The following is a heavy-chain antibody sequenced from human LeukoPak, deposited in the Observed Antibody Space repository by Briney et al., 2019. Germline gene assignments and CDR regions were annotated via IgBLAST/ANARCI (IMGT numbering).Heavy chain of an antibody. V-gene: IGHV3-9*01. CDR2: ISWNSGSI. CDR1: GFTFDDYA. Sequence: GGSLRLSCAASGFTFDDYAMHWVRQAPGKGLEWVSGISWNSGSIGYADSVKGRFTISRDNAKNSLYLQMNSLRVEDTAVYYCARVGAMSSSWLLHWGQGTLVIVSS. J-gene: IGHJ4*02. CDR3: ARVGAMSSSWLLH. D-gene: IGHD6-13*01.